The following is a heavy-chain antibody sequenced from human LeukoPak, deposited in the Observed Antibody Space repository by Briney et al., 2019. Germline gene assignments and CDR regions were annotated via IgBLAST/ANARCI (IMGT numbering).Heavy chain of an antibody. CDR3: AKLTGTTPPY. J-gene: IGHJ1*01. V-gene: IGHV3-33*06. CDR1: GSTFGSFG. CDR2: IWYDGSNE. D-gene: IGHD1-20*01. Sequence: GRSLRLSCAASGSTFGSFGMHWVRQAPGKGLEWVAVIWYDGSNEYYADSVKGRFTISRDNSKNTVYLQMNSLRVEDTAVYYCAKLTGTTPPYWGQGTLVTVSS.